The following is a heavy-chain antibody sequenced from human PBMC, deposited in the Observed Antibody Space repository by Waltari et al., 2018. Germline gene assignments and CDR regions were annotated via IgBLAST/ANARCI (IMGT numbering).Heavy chain of an antibody. CDR3: ARGGSYLFDY. J-gene: IGHJ4*02. V-gene: IGHV3-21*01. D-gene: IGHD1-26*01. Sequence: EVQLVESGGGLVKPGGSLRLSCAASGFTFSSYNLNWVRQAPGKGLEWVSSISSSSSYIYYADSVKGRFTISRDNAKNSLYLQMNSLRAEDTAVYYCARGGSYLFDYWGQGTLVTVSS. CDR1: GFTFSSYN. CDR2: ISSSSSYI.